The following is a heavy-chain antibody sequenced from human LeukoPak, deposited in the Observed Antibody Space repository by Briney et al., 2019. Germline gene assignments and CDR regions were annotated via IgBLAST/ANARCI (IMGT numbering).Heavy chain of an antibody. CDR1: GFTFSSYA. CDR3: AKEHILTGYSDY. D-gene: IGHD3-9*01. CDR2: ISADGRST. Sequence: GGSLRLSCAASGFTFSSYAMSWVRQAPGKGLEWVSPISADGRSTYYADSVQGRFTISRDNSKNTLYLQMNSLRAEDAAVYYCAKEHILTGYSDYWGQGTLVTVSS. J-gene: IGHJ4*02. V-gene: IGHV3-23*01.